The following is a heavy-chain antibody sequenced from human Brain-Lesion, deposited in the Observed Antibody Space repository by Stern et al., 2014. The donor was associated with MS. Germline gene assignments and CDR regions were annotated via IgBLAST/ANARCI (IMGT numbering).Heavy chain of an antibody. Sequence: QVQLQQWGAGLLKPSETLSLTCAVSGGSFSGYYWTWIRQSPEKGLELIGQIDHRGTAKYSPSLKSRVTMSVDTSNTRFSLKLSSVPAADTAVYYCARGPYYFDGSGYHYWGQGTQVTVSS. CDR1: GGSFSGYY. D-gene: IGHD3-22*01. J-gene: IGHJ4*02. V-gene: IGHV4-34*01. CDR2: IDHRGTA. CDR3: ARGPYYFDGSGYHY.